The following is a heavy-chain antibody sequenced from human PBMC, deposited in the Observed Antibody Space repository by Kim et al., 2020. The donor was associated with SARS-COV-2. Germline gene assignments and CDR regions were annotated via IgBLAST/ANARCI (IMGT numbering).Heavy chain of an antibody. V-gene: IGHV1-46*01. J-gene: IGHJ4*02. Sequence: STSYAQKFQGRVTMTRDTSTSTVYMELSSLRSEDTAVYYCARAVTGTADYWGQGTLVTVSS. D-gene: IGHD1-20*01. CDR2: ST. CDR3: ARAVTGTADY.